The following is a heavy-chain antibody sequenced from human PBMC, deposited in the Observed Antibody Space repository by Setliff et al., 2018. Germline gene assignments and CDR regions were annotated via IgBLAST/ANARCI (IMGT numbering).Heavy chain of an antibody. D-gene: IGHD5-18*01. Sequence: SETLSLTCTVSGGSISTATYFWGWVRQSPGKGLEWIGSIYWSGNTWYNPSFKSRVTISIDTSKNQFSLKMSSVTAADTAVYYCASNRAAMALDDPWGQGKLVTVSS. CDR2: IYWSGNT. V-gene: IGHV4-39*01. CDR3: ASNRAAMALDDP. CDR1: GGSISTATYF. J-gene: IGHJ5*02.